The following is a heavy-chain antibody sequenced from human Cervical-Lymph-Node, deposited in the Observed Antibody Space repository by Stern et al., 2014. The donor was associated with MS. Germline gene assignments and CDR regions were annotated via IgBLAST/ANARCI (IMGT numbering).Heavy chain of an antibody. CDR1: GFTFSSYA. CDR2: ISGSANRT. Sequence: EVQLVESGGGLVQPGGSLRLSCAASGFTFSSYAMSWVRQAPGKGLEWVSAISGSANRTHYADSVKGRFTVSRDNSKNTLYLQMTSLRAEDTAVYYCAKVHRSGWYVLRNWGQGTLVTVSS. CDR3: AKVHRSGWYVLRN. J-gene: IGHJ4*02. D-gene: IGHD6-19*01. V-gene: IGHV3-23*04.